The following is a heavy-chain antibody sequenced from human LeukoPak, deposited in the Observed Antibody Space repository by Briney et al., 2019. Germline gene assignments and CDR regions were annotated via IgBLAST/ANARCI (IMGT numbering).Heavy chain of an antibody. CDR3: ARILEHRYFQH. D-gene: IGHD1/OR15-1a*01. J-gene: IGHJ1*01. CDR1: GFTFSRYG. Sequence: GGSLRLSCAASGFTFSRYGMNWVRQAPGKGLEWVSYISSSSSTIYYADSVKGRFTISRDNAKNSLYLQMNSLRAEDTAVYYCARILEHRYFQHWGQGTLVTVSS. CDR2: ISSSSSTI. V-gene: IGHV3-48*01.